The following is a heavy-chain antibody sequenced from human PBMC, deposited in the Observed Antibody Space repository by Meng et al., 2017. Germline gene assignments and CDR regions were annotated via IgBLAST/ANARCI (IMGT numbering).Heavy chain of an antibody. Sequence: LKISCAASGLTFSSYAMSWLRQAPGTRLEWVSAISGSGGSTYYADSVKGRFTISRDNSKNTLYLQMNSLRAEDTAVYYCAKDRSTVVTPFDYWGQGTMVTVSS. CDR2: ISGSGGST. CDR1: GLTFSSYA. V-gene: IGHV3-23*01. D-gene: IGHD4-23*01. J-gene: IGHJ4*02. CDR3: AKDRSTVVTPFDY.